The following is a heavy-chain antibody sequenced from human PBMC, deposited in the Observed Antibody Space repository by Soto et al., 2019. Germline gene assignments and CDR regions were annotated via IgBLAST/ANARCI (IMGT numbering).Heavy chain of an antibody. CDR1: GFTFSSYG. J-gene: IGHJ6*02. CDR2: IWYDGSNK. CDR3: ARDLKGRFLEWLTYYYYYGMDV. V-gene: IGHV3-33*01. D-gene: IGHD3-3*01. Sequence: PGGSLRLSCAASGFTFSSYGMHWVRQAPGKGLEWVAVIWYDGSNKYYADSVKGRFTISRDNSKNTLYLQMNSLRAEDTAVYYCARDLKGRFLEWLTYYYYYGMDVWGQGTTVTVSS.